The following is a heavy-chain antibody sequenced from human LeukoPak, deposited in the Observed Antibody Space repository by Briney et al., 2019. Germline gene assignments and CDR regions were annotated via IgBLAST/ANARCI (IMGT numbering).Heavy chain of an antibody. CDR3: ARVSGYSYGYNYFDY. CDR2: IYYSGST. CDR1: GGSISSGDYY. V-gene: IGHV4-30-4*01. J-gene: IGHJ4*02. D-gene: IGHD5-18*01. Sequence: SETLSLTCTVSGGSISSGDYYWSWIRQPPGKGLEWIGYIYYSGSTYYNPSLKSRATISVDTSKNQFSLKLSSVTAADTAVYYCARVSGYSYGYNYFDYWGQGTLVTVSS.